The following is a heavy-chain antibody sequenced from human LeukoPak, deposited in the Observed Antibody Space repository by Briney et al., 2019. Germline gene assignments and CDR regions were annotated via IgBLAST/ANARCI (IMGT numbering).Heavy chain of an antibody. V-gene: IGHV4-59*01. CDR3: ARGVYIAAAQYAY. J-gene: IGHJ4*02. CDR1: GGSIGSYY. D-gene: IGHD6-13*01. Sequence: SETLSLTCTVSGGSIGSYYWSWLRQPPGKGLEWIGDIYYSGTTNYNPSLKSRVTISVDTSKNQFSLKLSSVTAADTAVYYCARGVYIAAAQYAYWGQGTLVTVSS. CDR2: IYYSGTT.